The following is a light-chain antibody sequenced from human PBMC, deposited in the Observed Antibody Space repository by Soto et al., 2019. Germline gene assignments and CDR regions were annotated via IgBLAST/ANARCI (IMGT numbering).Light chain of an antibody. J-gene: IGKJ2*01. CDR3: QQRSNWSPPFT. V-gene: IGKV3-11*01. Sequence: NVLTQSPATLSLSPGEEATLSCRASQNIDIYLALYLQKPGQAPRLLIYDAFRRATGIPDRFSGSGSGTDFTLTISSLEPEDFAVYYCQQRSNWSPPFTFGPGTKVEIK. CDR1: QNIDIY. CDR2: DAF.